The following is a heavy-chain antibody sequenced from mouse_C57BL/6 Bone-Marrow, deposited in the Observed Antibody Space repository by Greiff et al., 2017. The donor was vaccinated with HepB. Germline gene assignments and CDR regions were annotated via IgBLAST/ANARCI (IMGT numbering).Heavy chain of an antibody. CDR3: ARKPVYYYGSRYWYFDV. V-gene: IGHV5-17*01. CDR2: ISSGSSTI. Sequence: EVKLMESGGGLVKPGGSLKLSCAASGFTFSDYGMHWVRQAPEKGLEWVAYISSGSSTIYYADTVKGRFTISRDNAKNTLFLQMTSLRSEETAMYYCARKPVYYYGSRYWYFDVWGTGTTVTVSS. CDR1: GFTFSDYG. J-gene: IGHJ1*03. D-gene: IGHD1-1*01.